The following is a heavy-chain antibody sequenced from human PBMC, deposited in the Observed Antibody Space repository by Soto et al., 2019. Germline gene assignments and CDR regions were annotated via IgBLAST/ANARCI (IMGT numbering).Heavy chain of an antibody. V-gene: IGHV1-18*04. CDR1: GYTFTSYG. CDR2: VSGYNGNT. J-gene: IGHJ5*02. Sequence: ASVKVSCKASGYTFTSYGVSWVRQAPGQGLEWMGWVSGYNGNTNYAQKVQDRVTMTTDTSTSTAYMELRSLRSDDTAVYYCARGYEIVRSSYNWFDPWGQGTLVTVSS. CDR3: ARGYEIVRSSYNWFDP. D-gene: IGHD3-9*01.